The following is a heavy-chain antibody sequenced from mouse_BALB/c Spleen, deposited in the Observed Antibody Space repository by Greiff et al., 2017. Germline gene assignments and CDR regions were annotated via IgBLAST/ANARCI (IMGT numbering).Heavy chain of an antibody. V-gene: IGHV6-6*02. D-gene: IGHD2-14*01. CDR2: IRLKSDNYAT. CDR1: GFTFSSYW. Sequence: LQQSGGGLVQPGGSMKLSCVASGFTFSSYWMSWVRQSPEKGLEWVAEIRLKSDNYATHYAESVKGKFTISRDDSKSRLYLQMNSLRAEGTGIYYCTGRYDGFAYWGQGTLVTVSA. J-gene: IGHJ3*01. CDR3: TGRYDGFAY.